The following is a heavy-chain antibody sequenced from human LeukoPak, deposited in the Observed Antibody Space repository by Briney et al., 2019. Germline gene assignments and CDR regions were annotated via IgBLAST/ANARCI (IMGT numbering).Heavy chain of an antibody. J-gene: IGHJ5*01. CDR1: GYSFTRHW. D-gene: IGHD2-21*02. CDR3: ARAAYCGANCYSVGWFDS. V-gene: IGHV5-51*01. Sequence: EESLKISCKGSGYSFTRHWIGWVRQMPGKGLEWMGIINPGDSDTRYSPSSRGQVTISADKSINTAYLQWSSLKASDTAMYYCARAAYCGANCYSVGWFDSWGQGTLVTVSS. CDR2: INPGDSDT.